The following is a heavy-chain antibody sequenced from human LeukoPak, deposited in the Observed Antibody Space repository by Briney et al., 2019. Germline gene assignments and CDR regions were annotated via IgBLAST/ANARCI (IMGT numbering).Heavy chain of an antibody. J-gene: IGHJ6*04. CDR1: GFTFSSYS. Sequence: GGSLRLSCAASGFTFSSYSMNWVRQAPGKGLEWVSSISSSNSYIYYADSVKGRFTISRDNAKNSLYLQMNSLRAEDTAVYYCARAGAVANYGMDVWGKGTTVTVSS. V-gene: IGHV3-21*01. D-gene: IGHD6-19*01. CDR3: ARAGAVANYGMDV. CDR2: ISSSNSYI.